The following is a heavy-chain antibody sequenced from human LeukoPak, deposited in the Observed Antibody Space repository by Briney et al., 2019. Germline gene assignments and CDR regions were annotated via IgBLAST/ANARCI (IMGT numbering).Heavy chain of an antibody. CDR3: ARKKIYGDYVAYYYYMDV. D-gene: IGHD4-17*01. CDR2: ISSSSSYI. J-gene: IGHJ6*03. V-gene: IGHV3-21*01. Sequence: GGSLRLSRAASGFTFSSYGMNWVRQAPGEGLEWVSSISSSSSYIYYADSVKGRFTISRDNAKNSLYLQMNSLRAEDTAVYYCARKKIYGDYVAYYYYMDVWGKGTTVTVSS. CDR1: GFTFSSYG.